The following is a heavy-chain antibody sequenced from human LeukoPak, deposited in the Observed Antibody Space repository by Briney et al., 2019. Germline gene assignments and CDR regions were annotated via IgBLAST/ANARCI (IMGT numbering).Heavy chain of an antibody. J-gene: IGHJ4*02. CDR3: AKIQGQWLVPVDY. Sequence: QTGGSLRLSCAASGFTFSNYAMSWVRQAPGKGLEWVSSMSGSGGSTYYADSVKGRFTISRDNSKNTLYLQMNNLRAEDTALYYCAKIQGQWLVPVDYWGQGTLVTVSS. V-gene: IGHV3-23*01. CDR2: MSGSGGST. CDR1: GFTFSNYA. D-gene: IGHD6-19*01.